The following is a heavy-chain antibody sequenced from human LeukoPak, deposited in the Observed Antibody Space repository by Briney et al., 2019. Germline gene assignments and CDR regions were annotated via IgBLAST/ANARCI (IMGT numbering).Heavy chain of an antibody. J-gene: IGHJ4*02. CDR3: ARGRVRGVGIDY. CDR2: ISSSSNYL. CDR1: GFTFSGYT. D-gene: IGHD3-10*01. V-gene: IGHV3-21*01. Sequence: GGSLRLSCAASGFTFSGYTVNWVRQAPGKGPEWVSSISSSSNYLYYADSVKGRFTISRDDAKNSLYLQMNSLRAEDTAVYYCARGRVRGVGIDYWGQGTLVTVSS.